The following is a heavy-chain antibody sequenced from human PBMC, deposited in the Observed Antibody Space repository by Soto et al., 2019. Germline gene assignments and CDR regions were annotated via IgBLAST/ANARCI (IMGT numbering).Heavy chain of an antibody. CDR1: GGSISSYY. CDR3: GRGEVDRYNWNYGIDY. V-gene: IGHV4-59*01. CDR2: IYYSGNT. D-gene: IGHD1-7*01. Sequence: SETLSLTCTVSGGSISSYYWSWIRQPPGKGLEWIGYIYYSGNTNYNPSLKSRVTISVDTSKNQFSLKLSSVTAADTAVYYCGRGEVDRYNWNYGIDYWRQGTLATVSS. J-gene: IGHJ4*02.